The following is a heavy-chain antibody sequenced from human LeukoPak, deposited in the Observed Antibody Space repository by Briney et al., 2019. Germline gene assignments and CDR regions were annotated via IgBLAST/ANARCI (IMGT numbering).Heavy chain of an antibody. V-gene: IGHV1-69*13. J-gene: IGHJ4*02. CDR1: GGTFSSYA. D-gene: IGHD6-13*01. CDR2: IIPIFGTA. Sequence: SVKVSCKASGGTFSSYAISWVRQAPGQGLEWMGGIIPIFGTANYARKFQGRVTITADESTSTAYMELSSLRSEDTAVYYCARGSRIAAAGNFIFWGQGTLVTVSS. CDR3: ARGSRIAAAGNFIF.